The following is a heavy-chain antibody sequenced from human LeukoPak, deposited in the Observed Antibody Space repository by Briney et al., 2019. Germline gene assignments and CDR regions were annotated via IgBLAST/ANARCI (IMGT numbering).Heavy chain of an antibody. V-gene: IGHV3-23*01. Sequence: GGSLRLSCAASGFTFSSYAMSWVRQAPGKGLEWVSAISGSGGSTYYADSVKGRFTISRDNSKNTLYLQMNSLRAEDTAVYYCARGRYCSGGSCYLATNNWFDPWGQGTLVTVSS. CDR1: GFTFSSYA. CDR2: ISGSGGST. CDR3: ARGRYCSGGSCYLATNNWFDP. J-gene: IGHJ5*02. D-gene: IGHD2-15*01.